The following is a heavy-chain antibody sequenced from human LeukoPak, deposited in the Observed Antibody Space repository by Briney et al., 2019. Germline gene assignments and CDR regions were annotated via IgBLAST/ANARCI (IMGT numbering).Heavy chain of an antibody. CDR2: IYSGGST. CDR3: ARDRYGDYSLDY. CDR1: GFTVSNNY. J-gene: IGHJ4*02. D-gene: IGHD4-17*01. V-gene: IGHV3-66*01. Sequence: GGSLRLSCAASGFTVSNNYMSWVRQPPGKGLEWVSIIYSGGSTYYADSVKGRFTISRDNSKNTLYLQMNSLRAEDTAVYYCARDRYGDYSLDYWGQGTLVTVSS.